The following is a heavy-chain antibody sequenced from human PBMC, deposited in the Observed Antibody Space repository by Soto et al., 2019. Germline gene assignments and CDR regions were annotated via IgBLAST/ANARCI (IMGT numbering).Heavy chain of an antibody. D-gene: IGHD5-12*01. CDR1: GFTFSNYA. CDR2: SGTGDNT. J-gene: IGHJ5*02. Sequence: QLLESGGGLVQPGGSLRLSCAASGFTFSNYAMSWVRQAPGKGLEWVSSSGTGDNTYYADSVKGRFTVSRDNSKNTLSLQMSRLRVEDTAVYYCVKDLRYGGYVRWFDPWGQGTLVTVSS. V-gene: IGHV3-23*01. CDR3: VKDLRYGGYVRWFDP.